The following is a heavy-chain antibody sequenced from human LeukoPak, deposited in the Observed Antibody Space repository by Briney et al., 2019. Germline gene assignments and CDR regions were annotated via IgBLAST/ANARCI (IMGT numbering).Heavy chain of an antibody. CDR2: IYYSGST. D-gene: IGHD5-18*01. J-gene: IGHJ4*02. V-gene: IGHV4-59*12. CDR3: ARVGVDTAPY. CDR1: GGSISSYY. Sequence: SETLSLTCTVSGGSISSYYWSWIRQPPGKGLEWIGYIYYSGSTNYNPSLKSRVTISVDRSKNQFSLKLRSVTAADTAVYYCARVGVDTAPYWGQGTLVTVSS.